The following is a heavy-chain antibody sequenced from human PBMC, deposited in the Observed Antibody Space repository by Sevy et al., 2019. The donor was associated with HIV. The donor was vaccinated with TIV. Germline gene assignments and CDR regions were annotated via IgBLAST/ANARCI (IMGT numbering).Heavy chain of an antibody. CDR3: AKVGQWLVPYYFDN. Sequence: GGSLRLSCAAAGFTFSSYAMSWVRQAPGKGLEWVSGISGSGGSTYYVDSVKGRFTISRDNFENTLFLQMNSLRAEDTAVYYCAKVGQWLVPYYFDNWGQGILVTVSS. CDR1: GFTFSSYA. J-gene: IGHJ4*02. V-gene: IGHV3-23*01. D-gene: IGHD6-19*01. CDR2: ISGSGGST.